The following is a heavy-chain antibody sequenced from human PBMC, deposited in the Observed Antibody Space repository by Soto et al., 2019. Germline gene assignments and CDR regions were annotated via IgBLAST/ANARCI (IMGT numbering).Heavy chain of an antibody. CDR2: IYYSGST. CDR3: ARGGYSYGPHGTYYFDY. D-gene: IGHD5-18*01. V-gene: IGHV4-59*01. J-gene: IGHJ4*02. Sequence: ETQSPTCTGSCDSFSMVHLICIWLSPGKGLEWIGYIYYSGSTNYNPSLKSRVTISVDTSKNQFSLKLSSVTAADTAVYYCARGGYSYGPHGTYYFDYWGQGTLVTVSS. CDR1: CDSFSMVH.